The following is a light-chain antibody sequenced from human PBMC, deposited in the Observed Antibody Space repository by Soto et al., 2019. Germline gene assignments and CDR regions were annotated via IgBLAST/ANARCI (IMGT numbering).Light chain of an antibody. Sequence: EIVLTQSPGTLSLSPGERATLSCRASQSVSSSYLAWYQQKPGQAPRLLIYGASSRATGIPERFSGSGSGTDFTLTISRLEPEDFAVYYCQQYGSLPRTFGQGTKVEIK. J-gene: IGKJ1*01. CDR2: GAS. CDR3: QQYGSLPRT. CDR1: QSVSSSY. V-gene: IGKV3-20*01.